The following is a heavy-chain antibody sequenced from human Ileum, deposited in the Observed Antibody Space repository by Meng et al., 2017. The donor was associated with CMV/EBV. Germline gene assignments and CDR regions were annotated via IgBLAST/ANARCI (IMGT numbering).Heavy chain of an antibody. J-gene: IGHJ5*02. CDR3: TRRKVGFDP. V-gene: IGHV3-74*01. CDR2: INSDGSST. Sequence: LSWAASGFTFSTYWMHWVRQAPGKGLVWVSRINSDGSSTNYADSVKGRFTISRDNAKNTLYLQMNSLRAEDSAVYYCTRRKVGFDPWGQGTLVTVSS. D-gene: IGHD2-2*01. CDR1: GFTFSTYW.